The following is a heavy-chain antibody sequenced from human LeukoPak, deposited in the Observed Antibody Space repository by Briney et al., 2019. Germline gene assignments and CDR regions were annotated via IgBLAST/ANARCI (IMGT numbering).Heavy chain of an antibody. CDR3: ARAPYYDFWTGYS. D-gene: IGHD3-3*01. CDR2: INHSGGT. J-gene: IGHJ4*02. V-gene: IGHV4-34*01. Sequence: SETLSLTCAVYGGSFSGYYWSWIRQPPGKGLEWIGEINHSGGTNYNPSLKSRVTISVDTSKNQFSLKLSSVNAADTAVYYCARAPYYDFWTGYSWGQGTLVTVSS. CDR1: GGSFSGYY.